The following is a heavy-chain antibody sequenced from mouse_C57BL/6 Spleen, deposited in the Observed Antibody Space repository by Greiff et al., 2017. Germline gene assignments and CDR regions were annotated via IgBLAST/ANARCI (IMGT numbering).Heavy chain of an antibody. CDR3: ASVYDYDEYFDV. D-gene: IGHD2-4*01. V-gene: IGHV2-2*01. CDR1: GFSLTSYG. J-gene: IGHJ1*03. Sequence: QVQLQQSGPGLVQPSQSLSITCTVSGFSLTSYGVHWVRQSPGKGLEWLGVIWSGGSTDYNAAFISRLSISKDNSKSQVFFKMNSLQADDTAIYYCASVYDYDEYFDVWGTGTTVTVSS. CDR2: IWSGGST.